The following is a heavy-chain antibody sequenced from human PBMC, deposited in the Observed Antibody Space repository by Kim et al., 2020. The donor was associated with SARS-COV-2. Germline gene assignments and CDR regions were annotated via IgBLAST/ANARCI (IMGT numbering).Heavy chain of an antibody. CDR2: ISYDGSNK. CDR1: GFTFSSYG. CDR3: AKEGRVEYQLLIDY. Sequence: GGSLRLSCAASGFTFSSYGMHWVRQAPGKGLEWVAVISYDGSNKYYADSVKGRFTISRDNSKNTLYLQMNSLRAEDTAVYYCAKEGRVEYQLLIDYWGQGTLVTVSS. V-gene: IGHV3-30*18. D-gene: IGHD2-2*01. J-gene: IGHJ4*02.